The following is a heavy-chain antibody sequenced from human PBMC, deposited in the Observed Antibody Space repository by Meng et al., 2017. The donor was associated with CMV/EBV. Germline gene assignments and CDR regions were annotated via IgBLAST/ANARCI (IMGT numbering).Heavy chain of an antibody. J-gene: IGHJ5*02. V-gene: IGHV3-21*01. CDR2: ISSSSSYI. CDR3: ARKIYSGYDWAHWFDP. CDR1: GFTFSSYS. D-gene: IGHD5-12*01. Sequence: EVQLVESGGGLVKPGGSLRLSGAASGFTFSSYSMNWVRQAPGKGLEWVSSISSSSSYIYYAASVKGRFTISRDNAKNSLYLQMNSLRAEDTAVYYCARKIYSGYDWAHWFDPWGQGTLGTVSS.